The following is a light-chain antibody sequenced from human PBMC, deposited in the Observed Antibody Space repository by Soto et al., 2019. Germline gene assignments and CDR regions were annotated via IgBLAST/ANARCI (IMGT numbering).Light chain of an antibody. V-gene: IGKV4-1*01. J-gene: IGKJ4*01. CDR1: RSVLYSSNNKNY. CDR3: QQYYSTPRT. Sequence: DIVMTQSPDSLAVSLGERATINCKSSRSVLYSSNNKNYLAWYQQKPGQPPKLLIYWASTRESGVPDRFSGSGSGTDFTLTISSLQAEDVAVYYCQQYYSTPRTFGGGTKVDIK. CDR2: WAS.